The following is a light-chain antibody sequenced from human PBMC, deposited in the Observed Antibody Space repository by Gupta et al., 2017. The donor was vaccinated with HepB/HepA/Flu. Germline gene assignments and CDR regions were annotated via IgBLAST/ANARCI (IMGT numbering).Light chain of an antibody. Sequence: SYALTQPPSVSVSPGQTASITCSGDKLGDRYACWYQQKPGQSPVLVIYEDTKRPSEIPERFSGSNSGNTATLTISGTQAMEEADYYCQAGDSNTDVVFGGGTKLTVL. CDR2: EDT. CDR3: QAGDSNTDVV. V-gene: IGLV3-1*01. J-gene: IGLJ2*01. CDR1: KLGDRY.